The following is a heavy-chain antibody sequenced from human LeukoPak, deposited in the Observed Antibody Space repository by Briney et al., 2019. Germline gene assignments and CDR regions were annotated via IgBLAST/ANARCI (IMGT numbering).Heavy chain of an antibody. CDR2: INPSGGST. Sequence: ASAKVSCKASGYTFTSYYMHWVRQAPGQGLEWMGIINPSGGSTSYAQKFQGRVTMTRDTSTSTVYMELSSLRSEDTAVYYCARTEIVVVPALKYGMDVWGQGTTVTVSS. V-gene: IGHV1-46*01. CDR3: ARTEIVVVPALKYGMDV. D-gene: IGHD2-2*01. CDR1: GYTFTSYY. J-gene: IGHJ6*02.